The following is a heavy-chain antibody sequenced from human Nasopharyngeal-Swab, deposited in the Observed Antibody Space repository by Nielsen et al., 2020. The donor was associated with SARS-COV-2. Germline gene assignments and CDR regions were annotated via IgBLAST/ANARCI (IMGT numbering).Heavy chain of an antibody. V-gene: IGHV4-61*02. CDR2: VYTRGST. Sequence: SETLSLTCTVSGCSMSSGNYYCSWIRQPAGKGQEWIGRVYTRGSTNYNSSLKRRVTISADTSRNQFFLKLRSVTAADTAVYYCARVAVNYFGSGTYKDYWGQGTLVTVSS. CDR3: ARVAVNYFGSGTYKDY. D-gene: IGHD3-10*01. CDR1: GCSMSSGNYY. J-gene: IGHJ4*02.